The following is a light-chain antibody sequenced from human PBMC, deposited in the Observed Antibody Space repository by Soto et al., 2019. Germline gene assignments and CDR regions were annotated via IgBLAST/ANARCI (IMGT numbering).Light chain of an antibody. CDR3: QQYSTSTQT. CDR2: GTS. Sequence: EIVLTQSPGTLSLSPGESATLSCRASQTVGSDYLAWYQQRPGQAPRLLIYGTSSRATGIPDRFSGSGSGTDFTLTIGRLEREDFAVYYCQQYSTSTQTFGQGTKVEIK. J-gene: IGKJ1*01. V-gene: IGKV3-20*01. CDR1: QTVGSDY.